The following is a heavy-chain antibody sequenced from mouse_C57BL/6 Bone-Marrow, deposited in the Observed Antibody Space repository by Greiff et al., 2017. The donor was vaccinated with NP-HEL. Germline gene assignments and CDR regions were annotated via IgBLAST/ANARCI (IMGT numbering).Heavy chain of an antibody. CDR2: INPSSGYT. CDR3: ARSVSLRPFAY. J-gene: IGHJ3*01. CDR1: GYTFTSYT. Sequence: QVQLQQSGAELARPGASVKMSCKASGYTFTSYTMHWVKQRPGQGLEWIGYINPSSGYTKYNQKFKDKATLTADKSSSTAYMQLSSLTSEDSAVYYCARSVSLRPFAYWGQGTLVTVSA. D-gene: IGHD1-2*01. V-gene: IGHV1-4*01.